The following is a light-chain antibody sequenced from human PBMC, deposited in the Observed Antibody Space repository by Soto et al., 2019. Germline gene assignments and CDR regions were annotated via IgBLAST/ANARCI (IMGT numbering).Light chain of an antibody. J-gene: IGLJ3*02. CDR3: SSYTSSSTRV. CDR1: SSDVGRYNY. CDR2: EVS. Sequence: QSVLTQPASVSGSPGQSITISCTGTSSDVGRYNYVSWYQQHPGKAPKLMIYEVSNRPSGVSNRFSGSKSGNTASLTISGLQAEDEADYYCSSYTSSSTRVFGGGPQLTVL. V-gene: IGLV2-14*01.